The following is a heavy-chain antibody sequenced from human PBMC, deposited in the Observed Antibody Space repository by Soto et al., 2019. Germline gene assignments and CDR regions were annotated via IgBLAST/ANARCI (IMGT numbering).Heavy chain of an antibody. CDR1: CGSIISSSYY. CDR2: IYYSGST. Sequence: SETLSLTCTFSCGSIISSSYYWGWIRQPPGKGLEWIGSIYYSGSTYYNPSLKSRVTISVDTSKNQFSLKLSSVTAADTAVYYCATVTFDGNWFDPWGQGTLVTVSS. D-gene: IGHD3-9*01. CDR3: ATVTFDGNWFDP. V-gene: IGHV4-39*01. J-gene: IGHJ5*02.